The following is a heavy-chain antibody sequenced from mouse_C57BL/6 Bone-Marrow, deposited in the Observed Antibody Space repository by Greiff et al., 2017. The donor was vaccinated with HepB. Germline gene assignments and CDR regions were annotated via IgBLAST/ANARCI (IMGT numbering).Heavy chain of an antibody. V-gene: IGHV3-6*01. CDR3: ARGGDYYAMDY. CDR2: ISYDGSN. J-gene: IGHJ4*01. Sequence: EVKLMESGPGLVKPSQSLSLTCSVTGYSITSGYYWNWIRQFPGNKLEWMGYISYDGSNNYNPSLKNRISITRDTSKNQFFLKLNSVTTEDTATYDCARGGDYYAMDYWGQGTSVTVSS. CDR1: GYSITSGYY.